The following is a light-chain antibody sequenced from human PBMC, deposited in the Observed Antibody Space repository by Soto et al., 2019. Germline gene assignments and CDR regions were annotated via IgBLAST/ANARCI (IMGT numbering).Light chain of an antibody. Sequence: EIVLTQSPGTLSLSPGERATLSCRASQSVSASFLAWYQHKPGQAPRLLIFGASSRATGIPDRFSGSGSGTDFTLTISSLEPEDFAVYYCQQYSGSLWTFGQGTKVEI. CDR3: QQYSGSLWT. CDR2: GAS. CDR1: QSVSASF. V-gene: IGKV3-20*01. J-gene: IGKJ1*01.